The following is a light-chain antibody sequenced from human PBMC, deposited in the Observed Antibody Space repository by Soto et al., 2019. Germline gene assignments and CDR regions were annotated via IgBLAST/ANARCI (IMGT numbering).Light chain of an antibody. CDR3: QQTTSFPLT. V-gene: IGKV1-12*01. Sequence: DIQMTQSPSFVSASVGDRVTITCRASQGISGWLAWYQHKPGRAPKLLIHAAYSLESGVPSRFSGSGSGTDFTLTISSLQPEDFATYYCQQTTSFPLTFGGGTKVEIK. CDR1: QGISGW. CDR2: AAY. J-gene: IGKJ4*01.